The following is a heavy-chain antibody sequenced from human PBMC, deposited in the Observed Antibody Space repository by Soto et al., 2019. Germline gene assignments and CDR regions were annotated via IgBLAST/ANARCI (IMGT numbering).Heavy chain of an antibody. D-gene: IGHD1-1*01. V-gene: IGHV3-30*18. CDR2: ISYDGSNK. CDR1: GFTFSSYG. Sequence: GGSLRLSCAASGFTFSSYGMHWVRQAPGKGLEWVAVISYDGSNKYYADSVKGRFTISRDNSKNTLYLQMNSLRAEDTAVYYCAKVRDGVHYYYMDVWGKGTTVTVSS. CDR3: AKVRDGVHYYYMDV. J-gene: IGHJ6*03.